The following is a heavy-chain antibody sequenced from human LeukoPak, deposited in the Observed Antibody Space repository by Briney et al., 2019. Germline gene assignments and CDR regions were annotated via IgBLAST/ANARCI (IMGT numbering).Heavy chain of an antibody. Sequence: SETLSLTCTVSGGSISSYYWSWIRQPPGKGLEWIGYNYYSGSTNYNPSLKSRVTISVDTSKNQFSLKLSSVTAADTAVYYCARNSGWYEASIDYWGQGTLVTVSS. D-gene: IGHD6-19*01. J-gene: IGHJ4*02. CDR2: NYYSGST. CDR1: GGSISSYY. CDR3: ARNSGWYEASIDY. V-gene: IGHV4-59*01.